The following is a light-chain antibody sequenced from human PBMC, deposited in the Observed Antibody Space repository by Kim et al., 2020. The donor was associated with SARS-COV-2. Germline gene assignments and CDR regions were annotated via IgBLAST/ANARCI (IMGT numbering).Light chain of an antibody. CDR3: SSAADNSVWM. J-gene: IGLJ3*02. V-gene: IGLV3-27*01. CDR1: VLSRTY. Sequence: VSPGQTARSTCSGDVLSRTYSRWLQQKPGQAPLVVIYKDTERPSGISERFSGSNSGTTVTLTISGAQVEDEADYYCSSAADNSVWMFGGGTQLTVL. CDR2: KDT.